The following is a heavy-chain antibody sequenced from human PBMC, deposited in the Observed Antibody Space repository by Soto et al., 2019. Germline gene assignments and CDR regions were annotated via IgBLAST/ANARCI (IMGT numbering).Heavy chain of an antibody. Sequence: PWWSLRLSCAASGFTFCSYSMNWARQAPGKGLEWVSSISSSSSYIYYADSVKGRFTISRDNAKNSLYLQMNSLRAEDTAVYYCARGQGALYYDILTGYSLYYFDYWGQGTLVTVSS. CDR2: ISSSSSYI. D-gene: IGHD3-9*01. CDR1: GFTFCSYS. CDR3: ARGQGALYYDILTGYSLYYFDY. J-gene: IGHJ4*02. V-gene: IGHV3-21*01.